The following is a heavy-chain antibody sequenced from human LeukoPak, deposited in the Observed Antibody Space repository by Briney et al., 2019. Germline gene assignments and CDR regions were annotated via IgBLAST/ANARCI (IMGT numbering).Heavy chain of an antibody. J-gene: IGHJ6*02. D-gene: IGHD2-15*01. V-gene: IGHV1-8*01. CDR1: GYTFTSYD. CDR2: MNPNSGNT. Sequence: ASVKVSCKASGYTFTSYDINWVRQATGQGLEWMGWMNPNSGNTGYAQKFQGRVTMTRNTSISTAYMELSSLRSEDTAVYYCARAPPPTPGYYYGMDVWGQGITVTVSS. CDR3: ARAPPPTPGYYYGMDV.